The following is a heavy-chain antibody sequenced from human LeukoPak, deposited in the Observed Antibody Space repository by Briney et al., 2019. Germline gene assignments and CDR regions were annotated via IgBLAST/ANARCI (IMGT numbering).Heavy chain of an antibody. V-gene: IGHV1-2*02. CDR1: GYTFTGYY. CDR2: TNPNSGGT. D-gene: IGHD4-11*01. J-gene: IGHJ6*03. Sequence: ASVKVSCKASGYTFTGYYMHWVRQAPGQGLEWMRWTNPNSGGTNYAQKFQGRVTMTRDTSISTAYMELSRLRSDDTAVYYCARAVVYSNYYYYMDVWGKGTTVTVSS. CDR3: ARAVVYSNYYYYMDV.